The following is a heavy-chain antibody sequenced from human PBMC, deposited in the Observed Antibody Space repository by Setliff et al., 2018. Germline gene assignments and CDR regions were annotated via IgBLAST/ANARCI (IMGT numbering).Heavy chain of an antibody. J-gene: IGHJ6*03. CDR1: GYTFTSHA. CDR3: ARRNFYYDSSGFALYYYYMDV. D-gene: IGHD3-22*01. V-gene: IGHV1-3*04. Sequence: ASVKVSCKASGYTFTSHAIHWVRQAPGQRLEWMGWINTGTGNTQYSQNFQGRVTFTRDTSASTAYMELRSLRSDDTAVYYCARRNFYYDSSGFALYYYYMDVWGKGTTVTVSS. CDR2: INTGTGNT.